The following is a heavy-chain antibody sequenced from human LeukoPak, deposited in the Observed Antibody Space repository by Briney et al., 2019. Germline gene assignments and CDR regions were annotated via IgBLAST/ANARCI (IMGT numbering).Heavy chain of an antibody. V-gene: IGHV3-73*01. CDR2: IRSKPNSYAT. CDR3: TRRESQGSSTNWYFDL. D-gene: IGHD6-6*01. CDR1: GFTFSSYS. Sequence: GGSLRLSCAASGFTFSSYSINWVRQASGKGLEWVGRIRSKPNSYATAYAASVKGRFTISRDDSNNTAYLQMNSLKTEDTAVYYCTRRESQGSSTNWYFDLWGRGTLVTVSS. J-gene: IGHJ2*01.